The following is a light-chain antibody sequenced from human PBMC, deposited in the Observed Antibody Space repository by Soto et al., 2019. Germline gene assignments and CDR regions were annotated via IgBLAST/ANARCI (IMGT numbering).Light chain of an antibody. Sequence: DLQMTQSPSSLSASVGDRVTITCQASQDISNYLNWYQQKPGKAPKLLIYDASNLETGVPSRFSGSGSGTDFTFTISSLQPEDIATYYCHSSGTFGQGTKLEIK. CDR3: HSSGT. CDR1: QDISNY. CDR2: DAS. J-gene: IGKJ2*02. V-gene: IGKV1-33*01.